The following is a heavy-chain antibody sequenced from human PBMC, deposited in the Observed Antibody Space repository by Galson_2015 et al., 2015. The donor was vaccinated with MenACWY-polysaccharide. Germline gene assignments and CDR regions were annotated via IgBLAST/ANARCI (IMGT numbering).Heavy chain of an antibody. CDR3: ARGHYGLDV. Sequence: SLRLSCAASGFTFSSYWMSWVRQVPGKGLEWVAHIKRDESEKYYVDSVKGRFAISRDSSKNSLYLQMNSLRAEDTAVYSCARGHYGLDVWGQGTTVSVSS. CDR2: IKRDESEK. J-gene: IGHJ6*02. CDR1: GFTFSSYW. V-gene: IGHV3-7*03.